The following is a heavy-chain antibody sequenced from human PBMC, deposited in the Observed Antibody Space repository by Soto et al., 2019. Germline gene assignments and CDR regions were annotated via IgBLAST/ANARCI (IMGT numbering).Heavy chain of an antibody. CDR1: GVTFNTYG. Sequence: PGGSLRLSCAASGVTFNTYGMHWVRQIPGNGLQWVAIIWYDGSIKYYADSVKGRFTISRVNSKNTLYLQMNNLRDEDTAVYYCARIDCTGNNCNPYYHYGMDVWGQGTTVTVSS. CDR2: IWYDGSIK. D-gene: IGHD2-8*02. CDR3: ARIDCTGNNCNPYYHYGMDV. V-gene: IGHV3-33*08. J-gene: IGHJ6*02.